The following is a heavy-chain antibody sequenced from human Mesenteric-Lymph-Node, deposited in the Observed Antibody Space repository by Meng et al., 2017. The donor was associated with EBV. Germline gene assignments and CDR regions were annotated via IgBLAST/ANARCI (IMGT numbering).Heavy chain of an antibody. D-gene: IGHD5-12*01. J-gene: IGHJ4*02. CDR3: ARDLGYSGYYPAY. Sequence: QVQLQGSGTGLVTPSETLSLTCTVSGDSVSSGSKYWSWIRQSPGKGLEWIGYMYYSGITKYNPSLKSRVTISVDTSKNQFSLKLSSVTAADTALYYCARDLGYSGYYPAYWGQGTLVTVSS. V-gene: IGHV4-61*01. CDR1: GDSVSSGSKY. CDR2: MYYSGIT.